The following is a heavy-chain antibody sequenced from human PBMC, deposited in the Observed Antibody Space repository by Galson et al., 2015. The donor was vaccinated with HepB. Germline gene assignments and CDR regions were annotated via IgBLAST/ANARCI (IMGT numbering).Heavy chain of an antibody. Sequence: SLRLSCAASGFTFSSYAMHWVRQAPGKGLEWVAVISYDGSNKYYADSVKGRFTISRDNSKNTLYLQMNSLRAEDTAVYYCAKTHYYDSSGYYYGGVDYWGQGTLVTVSS. V-gene: IGHV3-30*04. D-gene: IGHD3-22*01. CDR1: GFTFSSYA. CDR3: AKTHYYDSSGYYYGGVDY. CDR2: ISYDGSNK. J-gene: IGHJ4*02.